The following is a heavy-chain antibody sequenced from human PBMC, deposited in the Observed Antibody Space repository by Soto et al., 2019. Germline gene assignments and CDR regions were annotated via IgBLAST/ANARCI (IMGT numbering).Heavy chain of an antibody. J-gene: IGHJ6*02. V-gene: IGHV4-39*01. CDR3: ARLRVVSDGNYYYGMDV. CDR2: IYYSGST. Sequence: SETLSLTCTVSGGSISSSSYYWGWIRQPPGKGLEWIGSIYYSGSTYYNPSLKSRVTVSVDTSKNQFSLKLSSVTAADTAVYYCARLRVVSDGNYYYGMDVWGQGTTVTVSS. D-gene: IGHD3-10*01. CDR1: GGSISSSSYY.